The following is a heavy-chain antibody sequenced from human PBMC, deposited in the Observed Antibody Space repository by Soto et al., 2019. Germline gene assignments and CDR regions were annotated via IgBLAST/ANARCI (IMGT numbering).Heavy chain of an antibody. V-gene: IGHV5-51*01. CDR2: IYPGDSDT. D-gene: IGHD6-13*01. CDR3: ARHGTSDPQQLANYYYYGMDV. J-gene: IGHJ6*02. Sequence: PGESLKISCKGSGYSFTSYWIGWVRQMPGKGLEWMGIIYPGDSDTRYSPSFQGQVTISADKSISTAYLQWSSLKASDTAMYYCARHGTSDPQQLANYYYYGMDVWGQGTTVTVSS. CDR1: GYSFTSYW.